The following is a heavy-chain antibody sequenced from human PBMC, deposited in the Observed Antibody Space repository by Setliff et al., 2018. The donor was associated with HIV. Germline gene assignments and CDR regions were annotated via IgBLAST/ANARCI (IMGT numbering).Heavy chain of an antibody. CDR2: IGTGGDT. CDR3: AMCYERWLVNY. J-gene: IGHJ4*02. Sequence: GSLRLSCEASGFIFSNHDFHWVRQAAGKGLEWVSAIGTGGDTYYVDSVKGRFTISRDNSKNTLYLQMNSLRAEDTAVYYCAMCYERWLVNYWGQGTLVTVSS. CDR1: GFIFSNHD. D-gene: IGHD3-22*01. V-gene: IGHV3-13*01.